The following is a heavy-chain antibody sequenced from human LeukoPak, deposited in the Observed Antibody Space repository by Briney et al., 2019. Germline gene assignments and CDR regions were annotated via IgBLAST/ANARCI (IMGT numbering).Heavy chain of an antibody. CDR3: ARRQQQLVRGWFDP. V-gene: IGHV4-39*07. D-gene: IGHD6-13*01. Sequence: SETLSLTCTVSGGSISGSNYYWGWIRQPPGKGLEWIGSIYYSGSTYYNPSLKSRVTISVDTSKNQFSLKLSSVTAADTAVYYCARRQQQLVRGWFDPWGQGTLVTVSS. CDR2: IYYSGST. CDR1: GGSISGSNYY. J-gene: IGHJ5*02.